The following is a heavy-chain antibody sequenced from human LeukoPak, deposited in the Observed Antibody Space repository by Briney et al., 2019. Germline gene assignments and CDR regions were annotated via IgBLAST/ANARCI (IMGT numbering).Heavy chain of an antibody. V-gene: IGHV1-46*01. CDR3: AREGATTAFDY. CDR1: GYTFTNYY. D-gene: IGHD1-26*01. CDR2: INPSGGST. J-gene: IGHJ4*02. Sequence: GASVKVSCKASGYTFTNYYMHWVRQAPGQGLEWMGLINPSGGSTSYAEKFQGRVIMTRDMSTTTDYMELSSLRSEDTAVYYCAREGATTAFDYWGQGTLVTVSS.